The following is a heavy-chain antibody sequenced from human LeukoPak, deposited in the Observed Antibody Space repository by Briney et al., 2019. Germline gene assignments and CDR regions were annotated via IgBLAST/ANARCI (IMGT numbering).Heavy chain of an antibody. V-gene: IGHV3-23*01. J-gene: IGHJ4*02. Sequence: GGSLRLSRAASGFIFSTYAMSWVRQAPGKGLEWVSGLSGNGGGTYYADSVKGRFTISRDNSKNTLYLQMNNLRAEDTAVYYCAKARLYTSLDYFDYWGQGTLVTVSS. CDR2: LSGNGGGT. CDR3: AKARLYTSLDYFDY. D-gene: IGHD5-18*01. CDR1: GFIFSTYA.